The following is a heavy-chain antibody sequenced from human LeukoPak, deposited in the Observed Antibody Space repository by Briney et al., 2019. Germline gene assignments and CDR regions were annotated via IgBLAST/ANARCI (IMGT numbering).Heavy chain of an antibody. D-gene: IGHD2-21*02. V-gene: IGHV3-30*03. Sequence: SGRSLRLSCAASGFTFSSYGMLWVRQAPGKGLEWVAVISYDGSNKYYADSVKGRFTISRDNSKNTLYLQMNSLRAEDTAVYYCARDRHCGGDCWTDYWGQGTLVTVSS. J-gene: IGHJ4*02. CDR2: ISYDGSNK. CDR1: GFTFSSYG. CDR3: ARDRHCGGDCWTDY.